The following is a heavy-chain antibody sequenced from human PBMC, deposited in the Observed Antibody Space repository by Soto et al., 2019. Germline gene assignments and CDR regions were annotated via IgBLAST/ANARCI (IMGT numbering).Heavy chain of an antibody. D-gene: IGHD2-15*01. CDR1: GFTFSSYG. Sequence: GGSLRLSCAASGFTFSSYGVHWVRQAPGKGLEGVAVISYDGSNKYYADSVKGRFTIDRDNSKNTLYLQMNSLRAEDTAVYYCAKDLDIVVVVAATPDYWGQGTLVTVSS. CDR2: ISYDGSNK. CDR3: AKDLDIVVVVAATPDY. V-gene: IGHV3-30*18. J-gene: IGHJ4*02.